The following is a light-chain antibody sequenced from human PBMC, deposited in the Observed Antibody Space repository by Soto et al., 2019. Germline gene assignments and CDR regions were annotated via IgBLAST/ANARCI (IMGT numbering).Light chain of an antibody. Sequence: EMTQSPPSLSASVGDRVTITCRASQSISDNLNWYQFQPGKAPKLLIYAASNLQTGVPSRFSGSGSGADFALTISGLQPEDSATYYCQQSYSPPYTFGLGTKLEIK. V-gene: IGKV1-39*01. CDR3: QQSYSPPYT. J-gene: IGKJ2*01. CDR2: AAS. CDR1: QSISDN.